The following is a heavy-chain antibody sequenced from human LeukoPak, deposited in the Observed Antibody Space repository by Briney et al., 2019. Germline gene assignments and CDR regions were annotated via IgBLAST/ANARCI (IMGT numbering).Heavy chain of an antibody. D-gene: IGHD2-2*01. CDR1: GYTFTGYY. CDR3: ARDEGIVVVPDHRRFDP. V-gene: IGHV1-2*02. CDR2: INPNSGGT. Sequence: GASVKVSCKASGYTFTGYYMHRVRQAPGQGLEWMGWINPNSGGTNYAQKFQGRVTMTRDTSISTAYMELSRLRSDDTAVYYRARDEGIVVVPDHRRFDPWGQGTLVTVSS. J-gene: IGHJ5*02.